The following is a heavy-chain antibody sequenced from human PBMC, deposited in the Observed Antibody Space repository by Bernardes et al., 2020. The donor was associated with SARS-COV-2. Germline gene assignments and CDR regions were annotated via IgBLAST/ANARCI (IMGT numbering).Heavy chain of an antibody. CDR3: ATGAATYFYDSGGYYRLDY. CDR2: FDPEAGER. V-gene: IGHV1-24*01. Sequence: ASVKVSCKVSGYSLTELSLHWVRQAPGRGLEWMGGFDPEAGERIYAQKFQGRVSMTEDTSTDTAYMELGSLGSEDTAVYYCATGAATYFYDSGGYYRLDYWGQGTLVTVSS. J-gene: IGHJ4*02. D-gene: IGHD3-22*01. CDR1: GYSLTELS.